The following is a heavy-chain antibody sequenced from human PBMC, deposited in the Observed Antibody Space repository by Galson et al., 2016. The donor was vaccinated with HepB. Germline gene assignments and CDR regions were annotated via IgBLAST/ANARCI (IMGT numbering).Heavy chain of an antibody. Sequence: SLRLSCAASGFTFSSYAMSLVRQAPGKGLEWVSAITNSGVSTFYADSVKGRFTISRDNSKNTLYLQMNSLRAEDTAVYYCARETDSVGGGDYWGQGTLVTVSS. V-gene: IGHV3-23*01. CDR2: ITNSGVST. D-gene: IGHD2-15*01. CDR1: GFTFSSYA. CDR3: ARETDSVGGGDY. J-gene: IGHJ4*02.